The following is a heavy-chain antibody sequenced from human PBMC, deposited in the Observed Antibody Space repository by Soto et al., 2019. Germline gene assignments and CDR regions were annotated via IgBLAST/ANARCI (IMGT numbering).Heavy chain of an antibody. CDR3: ARVGLSSSWPLDY. V-gene: IGHV3-7*01. J-gene: IGHJ4*02. CDR1: GFTFSSYW. D-gene: IGHD6-13*01. CDR2: IKQDGSEK. Sequence: EVQLVESGGGLVQPGGSLRLSCAAPGFTFSSYWMSWVRQAPGKGLEWVANIKQDGSEKYYVDSVKGRFTISRDNAKNSLYLQMNSLRAEDTAVYYCARVGLSSSWPLDYWGQGTLVTVSS.